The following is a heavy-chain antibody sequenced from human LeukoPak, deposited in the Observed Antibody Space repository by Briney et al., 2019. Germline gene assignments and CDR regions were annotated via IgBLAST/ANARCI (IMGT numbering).Heavy chain of an antibody. V-gene: IGHV4-59*01. CDR3: ARLAYSNYGGYYFDY. CDR2: IYYSGST. CDR1: GGSISSYY. J-gene: IGHJ4*02. Sequence: SETLSLTCTVSGGSISSYYWSWIRQPPGKGLEWIGYIYYSGSTNYNPSLKSRVTISVDTSKNQFSLKLSSVTAADTAVYYCARLAYSNYGGYYFDYWGQGTLVTVSS. D-gene: IGHD4-11*01.